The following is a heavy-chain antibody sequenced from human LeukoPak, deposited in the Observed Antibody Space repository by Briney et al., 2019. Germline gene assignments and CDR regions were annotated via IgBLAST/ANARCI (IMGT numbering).Heavy chain of an antibody. CDR2: IYYSGST. CDR1: GFTFSNYW. J-gene: IGHJ4*02. D-gene: IGHD1-26*01. CDR3: ATGLSGSYSQVAY. V-gene: IGHV4-59*01. Sequence: GSLRLSCAASGFTFSNYWMSWVRQAPGKGLEWIGYIYYSGSTNCNPSLKSRVTISVDTSKNQFSLKLNSVTAADTAVYYCATGLSGSYSQVAYWGQGTLVTVSS.